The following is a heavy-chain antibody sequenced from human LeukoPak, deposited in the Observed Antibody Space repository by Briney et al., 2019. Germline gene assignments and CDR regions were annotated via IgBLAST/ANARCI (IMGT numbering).Heavy chain of an antibody. CDR2: INPSGGST. Sequence: GASVKVSCTASGYTFTSYYMHWVRQAPGQGLEWMGIINPSGGSTSYAQKFQGRVTMTRDTSTSTVYMELSSLRSEDTAVYYCAREKGITIFGVVIRPRRLVFDYWGQGTLVTVSS. J-gene: IGHJ4*02. CDR3: AREKGITIFGVVIRPRRLVFDY. D-gene: IGHD3-3*01. CDR1: GYTFTSYY. V-gene: IGHV1-46*01.